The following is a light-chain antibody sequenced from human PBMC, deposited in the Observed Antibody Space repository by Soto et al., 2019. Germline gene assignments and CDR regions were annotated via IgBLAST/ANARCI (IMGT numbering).Light chain of an antibody. V-gene: IGLV8-61*01. CDR2: STN. J-gene: IGLJ3*02. CDR3: ALYMGSGIMV. Sequence: QTVVTQESSLSVSPGGTVTLTCGLTSGSVSITSYPSWFQQTPGQAPRTLIYSTNTRSSGVPDRFSGSILGSKAALTITGAQADDEYHYYCALYMGSGIMVFGGGTKVTVL. CDR1: SGSVSITSY.